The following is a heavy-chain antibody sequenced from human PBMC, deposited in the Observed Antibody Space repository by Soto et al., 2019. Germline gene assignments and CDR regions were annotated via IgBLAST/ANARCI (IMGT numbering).Heavy chain of an antibody. V-gene: IGHV1-2*02. CDR3: GRGRSGELVVFY. J-gene: IGHJ4*02. Sequence: GASVKVSCKASGYIFTGYYIHWVRQAPGQGREWMGEISPNTGGTEYAQKFQGRVTMTRDTSITTVYMELSNLSPDDTAMYYCGRGRSGELVVFYWGQGTPVTVSS. CDR2: ISPNTGGT. D-gene: IGHD3-16*02. CDR1: GYIFTGYY.